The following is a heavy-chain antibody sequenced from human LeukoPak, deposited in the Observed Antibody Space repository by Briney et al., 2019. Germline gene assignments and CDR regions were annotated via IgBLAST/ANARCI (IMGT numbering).Heavy chain of an antibody. D-gene: IGHD5-18*01. CDR2: INPSGGST. V-gene: IGHV1-46*01. CDR3: ARDPKDTAISSPSYYFDY. Sequence: ASVKVSCKASGYTFTSNYMHWVRQAPGQGLEWMGIINPSGGSTSYAQKFQGRVTMTRDTSTSTVYMELSSLRSEDTAVYYCARDPKDTAISSPSYYFDYWGQGTLVTVSS. CDR1: GYTFTSNY. J-gene: IGHJ4*02.